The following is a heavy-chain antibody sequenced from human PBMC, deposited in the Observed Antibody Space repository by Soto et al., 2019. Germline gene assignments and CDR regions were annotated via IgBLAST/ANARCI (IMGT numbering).Heavy chain of an antibody. D-gene: IGHD3-9*01. CDR2: ISAYNGNT. CDR3: ARDPVLILNGYYGRFDY. J-gene: IGHJ4*02. Sequence: QVQLVQSGAEVKKPGASVKVSCKASGYTFTSYGISWVRQAPGQGLEWMGWISAYNGNTNYAQKLQGRVTMTTDTSTSTAYMELRSLRSDDTAVYYCARDPVLILNGYYGRFDYWGQGTLVNVSS. V-gene: IGHV1-18*01. CDR1: GYTFTSYG.